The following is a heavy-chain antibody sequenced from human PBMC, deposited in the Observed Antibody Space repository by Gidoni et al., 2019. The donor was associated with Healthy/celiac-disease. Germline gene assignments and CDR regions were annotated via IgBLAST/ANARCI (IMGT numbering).Heavy chain of an antibody. V-gene: IGHV3-23*01. CDR2: ISGSGGST. Sequence: EVQLLESGGGLVQPGGSLRLSCSASGFTFSSYAMSWVRQAPGKGLEWVSAISGSGGSTYYADSVKGRFTISRDNSKNTLYLQMNSLRAEDTAVYYCAKESSGYYSRGLGNDYWGQGTLVTVSS. D-gene: IGHD3-22*01. CDR3: AKESSGYYSRGLGNDY. J-gene: IGHJ4*02. CDR1: GFTFSSYA.